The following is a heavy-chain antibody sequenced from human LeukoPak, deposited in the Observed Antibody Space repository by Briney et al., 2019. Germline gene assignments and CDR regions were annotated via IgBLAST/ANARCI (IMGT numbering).Heavy chain of an antibody. Sequence: ASVKVSCKASGYTFTSYDINWVRQATGQGLEWMGWMNPNSGNTNYAQKLQGRVTMTTDTSTSTAYMELRSLRSDDTAVYYCARDTPGIAAAGSKGGWFDPWGQGTLVTVSS. D-gene: IGHD6-13*01. CDR2: MNPNSGNT. CDR1: GYTFTSYD. CDR3: ARDTPGIAAAGSKGGWFDP. V-gene: IGHV1-18*01. J-gene: IGHJ5*02.